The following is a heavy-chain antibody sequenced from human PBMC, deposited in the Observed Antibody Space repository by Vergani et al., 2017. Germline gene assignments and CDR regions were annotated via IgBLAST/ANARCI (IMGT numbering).Heavy chain of an antibody. D-gene: IGHD4-23*01. J-gene: IGHJ3*01. Sequence: QVQLQESGPGLVKPSQTLSLTCTVSGAPINNDFYYWHWIRQPAGKGLEWIGRIYVNGITDYNSSLQSRVSMSVDTSKNQFSLTLTSVTAADTAVYYCARDSKQLRPRAFDLWGRGTMDAVSS. CDR2: IYVNGIT. V-gene: IGHV4-61*02. CDR1: GAPINNDFYY. CDR3: ARDSKQLRPRAFDL.